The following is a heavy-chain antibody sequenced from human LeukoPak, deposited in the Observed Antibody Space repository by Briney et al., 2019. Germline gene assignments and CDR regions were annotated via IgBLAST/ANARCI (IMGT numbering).Heavy chain of an antibody. CDR3: ARGPKLGWLRLGGHYFDY. J-gene: IGHJ4*02. V-gene: IGHV1-3*03. Sequence: ASVKVSCKASGYTFTSYAMHWVRQAPGQRLEWMGWINAGNGNTKYSQEFQGRVTITRDTSASTAYMELSSLRSEDMAVYYCARGPKLGWLRLGGHYFDYWGQGTLVTVSS. CDR1: GYTFTSYA. D-gene: IGHD5-12*01. CDR2: INAGNGNT.